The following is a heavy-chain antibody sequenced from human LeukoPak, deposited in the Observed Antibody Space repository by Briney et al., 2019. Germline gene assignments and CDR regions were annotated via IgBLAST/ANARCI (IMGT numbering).Heavy chain of an antibody. V-gene: IGHV4-39*01. CDR1: GGSISSGGYY. Sequence: SETLSLTCTVSGGSISSGGYYWSWIRQPPGKGLEWIGSIYYSGSTYYNPSLKSRVTISGDTSKNQFSLKLSSVTAADTAVYYCARQPSSWFYFDYWGQGTLVTVSS. CDR3: ARQPSSWFYFDY. CDR2: IYYSGST. J-gene: IGHJ4*02. D-gene: IGHD6-13*01.